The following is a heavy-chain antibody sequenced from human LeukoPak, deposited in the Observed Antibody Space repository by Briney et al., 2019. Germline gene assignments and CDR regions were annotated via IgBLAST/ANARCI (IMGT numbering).Heavy chain of an antibody. J-gene: IGHJ4*02. CDR1: GGSISTSNYY. Sequence: PSETLSLTCTVSGGSISTSNYYWGWIRQPPGKGLEWIGNIFYSGSTYYSPSLKSRVTISLDTSRNQFSLKLSSVTAADTAVYYCARGRPGDIVVVVAATRVSIFDYWGQGTLVTVSS. CDR2: IFYSGST. CDR3: ARGRPGDIVVVVAATRVSIFDY. V-gene: IGHV4-39*07. D-gene: IGHD2-15*01.